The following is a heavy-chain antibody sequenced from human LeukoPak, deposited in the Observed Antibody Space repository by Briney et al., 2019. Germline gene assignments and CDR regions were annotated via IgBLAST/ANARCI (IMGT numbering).Heavy chain of an antibody. Sequence: GASVEVSCKASGYIFTSYAMHWVRRAPGQRLEWMGWINAGNGNTKYSQKFQGRVTITRDTSASTAYMELSSLRSEDTAVYYCARDLSPHPPPDYSANWFDPWGQGTLVTVSS. J-gene: IGHJ5*02. D-gene: IGHD4-11*01. CDR3: ARDLSPHPPPDYSANWFDP. V-gene: IGHV1-3*01. CDR1: GYIFTSYA. CDR2: INAGNGNT.